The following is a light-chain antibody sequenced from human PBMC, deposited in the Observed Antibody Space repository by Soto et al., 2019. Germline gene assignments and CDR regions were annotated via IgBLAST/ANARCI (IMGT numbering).Light chain of an antibody. V-gene: IGKV3-15*01. CDR2: GAS. J-gene: IGKJ1*01. CDR3: QQYNNWWT. Sequence: EIVMTQSPATLSASPGERATLSCRASQSVSNNLAWYHQKPGQAPRLLIYGASTRATGIPARFSGSGSGTEFTLTISSLQPEDFAVYYCQQYNNWWTFGQGAKVEIK. CDR1: QSVSNN.